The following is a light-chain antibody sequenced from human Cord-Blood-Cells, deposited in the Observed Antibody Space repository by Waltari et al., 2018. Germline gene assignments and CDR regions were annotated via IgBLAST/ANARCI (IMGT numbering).Light chain of an antibody. V-gene: IGKV3-11*01. J-gene: IGKJ5*01. Sequence: EIVLTQSSSTLSLSPGETATLSCRASQSVSSYLAWYQQKPGPAPRLLIYDASSRATGIPARFSGSGSGTDFTLTISSLEPEDFAVYYCQQRCNWPITFGQGTRLEIK. CDR2: DAS. CDR1: QSVSSY. CDR3: QQRCNWPIT.